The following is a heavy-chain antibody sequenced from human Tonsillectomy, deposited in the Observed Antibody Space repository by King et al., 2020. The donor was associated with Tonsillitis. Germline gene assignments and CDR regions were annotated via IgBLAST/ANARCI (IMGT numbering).Heavy chain of an antibody. CDR1: GFTFSSSA. Sequence: VQLVESGGGLVQPGGSLRLSCAASGFTFSSSAMSWVRQTPQNGHEWVSSISAGGSSTFYAETVKGRFTVSRDSSRNTLYLQMKGLRAEDTAVYYCAKVILAEGWFDPWGQGTLVTVSS. J-gene: IGHJ5*02. D-gene: IGHD3-9*01. CDR2: ISAGGSST. V-gene: IGHV3-23*04. CDR3: AKVILAEGWFDP.